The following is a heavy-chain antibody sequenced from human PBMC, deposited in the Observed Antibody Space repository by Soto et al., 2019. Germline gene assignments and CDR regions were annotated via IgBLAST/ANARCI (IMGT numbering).Heavy chain of an antibody. CDR2: IYPGDSDT. D-gene: IGHD6-19*01. CDR3: ARSIAVAGPDAFDI. CDR1: GYSFTSYW. J-gene: IGHJ3*02. Sequence: VEALKISCKGSGYSFTSYWIGWVRQMPGKGLEWMGIIYPGDSDTRYSPSFQGQVTISADKSISTAYLQWSSLKASDTAMYYCARSIAVAGPDAFDIWGQGTMVTVSS. V-gene: IGHV5-51*01.